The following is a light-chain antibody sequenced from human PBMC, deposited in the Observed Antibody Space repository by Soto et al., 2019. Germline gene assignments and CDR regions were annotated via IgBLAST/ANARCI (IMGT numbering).Light chain of an antibody. Sequence: QSVPTQPPSASGSPGQSVTISCTGTSSDVGAYNYVSWYQQHPGKAPKLIIFEVNKRPSGVPDRFSGSKSGNTASLTVSGLQAGDDADYYCSAYAGSRVFGGGTTLTVL. CDR3: SAYAGSRV. CDR1: SSDVGAYNY. CDR2: EVN. J-gene: IGLJ3*02. V-gene: IGLV2-8*01.